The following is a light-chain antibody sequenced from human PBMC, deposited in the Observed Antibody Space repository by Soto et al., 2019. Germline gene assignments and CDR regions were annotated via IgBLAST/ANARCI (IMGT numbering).Light chain of an antibody. V-gene: IGLV2-14*01. Sequence: QSALTQPASVSGSPGQSITISCTGTSCDVGGYNYVSWYQQHPGKAPKLMIYEISNRPSGVYNRFSGSKSGNTASLTISGLHADDEDDYYCSSYTSSSALVFGGGTKLTVL. J-gene: IGLJ2*01. CDR3: SSYTSSSALV. CDR1: SCDVGGYNY. CDR2: EIS.